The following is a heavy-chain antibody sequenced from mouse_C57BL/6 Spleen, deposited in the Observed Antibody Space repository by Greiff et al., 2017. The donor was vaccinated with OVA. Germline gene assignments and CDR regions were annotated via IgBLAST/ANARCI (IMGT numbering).Heavy chain of an antibody. CDR3: ARQFAY. CDR1: GFTFSSYG. V-gene: IGHV5-6*01. CDR2: ISSGGSYT. J-gene: IGHJ3*01. Sequence: EVKLMESGGDLVKPGGSLKLSCAASGFTFSSYGMSWVRQTPDKRLEWVATISSGGSYTYYPDSVKGRFTISRDNATNTLYLQMSSLKSEITAMYYCARQFAYWGQGTLVTVSA.